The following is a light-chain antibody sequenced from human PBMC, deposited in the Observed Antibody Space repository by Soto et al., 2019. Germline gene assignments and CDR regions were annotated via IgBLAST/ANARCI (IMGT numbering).Light chain of an antibody. CDR1: NSDVGGYDR. CDR3: SSYSDSDTKV. J-gene: IGLJ1*01. Sequence: QSALTQPASVSGSPGQSITISCTGTNSDVGGYDRVSWYQHHPGKAPKLLIFEVYNRPSGISDRFSGSKSGDTASLTISGLQAEDEADYYCSSYSDSDTKVFGTGTKLTVL. CDR2: EVY. V-gene: IGLV2-14*01.